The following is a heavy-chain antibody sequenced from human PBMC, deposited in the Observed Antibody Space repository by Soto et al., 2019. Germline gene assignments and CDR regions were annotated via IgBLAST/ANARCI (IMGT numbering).Heavy chain of an antibody. V-gene: IGHV1-2*04. Sequence: QVQLVQSGAEVKKPGASVKVSCKASGYTFTGYYMHWVRQAPGQGLEWMGWINPNSGGTNYAQKVQGWVTMTRDTSISTAYMELSRLRSDDTAVYYCARGRSSWDAYYYGMDVWGQGTTVTVSS. CDR1: GYTFTGYY. J-gene: IGHJ6*02. D-gene: IGHD1-26*01. CDR3: ARGRSSWDAYYYGMDV. CDR2: INPNSGGT.